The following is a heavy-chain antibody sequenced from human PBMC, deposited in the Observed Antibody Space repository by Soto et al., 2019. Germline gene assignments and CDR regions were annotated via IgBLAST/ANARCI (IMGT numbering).Heavy chain of an antibody. CDR2: INDDGSMT. Sequence: EVQLVESGGGLVQPGGSLRLSCAASGFTFNSYWMHWVRQAPGKGLVWVSRINDDGSMTNYADSVRGRFTISRDNAKSTLYLKMNSLRAEDTAVYYCARLKAGTAAFDYWGQGTLVTVSS. CDR1: GFTFNSYW. D-gene: IGHD6-19*01. CDR3: ARLKAGTAAFDY. V-gene: IGHV3-74*01. J-gene: IGHJ4*02.